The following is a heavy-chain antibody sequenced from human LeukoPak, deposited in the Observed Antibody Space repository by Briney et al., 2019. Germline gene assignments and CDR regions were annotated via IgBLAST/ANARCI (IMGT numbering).Heavy chain of an antibody. CDR3: ARETQLVLFVVSKWFDP. CDR2: TYYRSKWYN. Sequence: SQTLSLTCAISGDSVSSNSAAWTWIRQSPSRGLEWLGRTYYRSKWYNDYAVSVKSRITINPDTSKNQFSLQLNSVTPEDTAVYYCARETQLVLFVVSKWFDPWGQGTLVTVSS. V-gene: IGHV6-1*01. CDR1: GDSVSSNSAA. D-gene: IGHD6-13*01. J-gene: IGHJ5*02.